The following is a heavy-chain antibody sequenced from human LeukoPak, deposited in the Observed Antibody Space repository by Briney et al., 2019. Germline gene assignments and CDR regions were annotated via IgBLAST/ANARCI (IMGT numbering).Heavy chain of an antibody. Sequence: ASVKVSCKASGYTFTSYGISWVRQAPGQGLEWMGWISAYNGNTNYAQKLQGRVTMTTDTSTSTAYMELRSLRSDDTAVYYCARFYCGGGDCRSTYHFDYWGQGTLVTVSS. CDR3: ARFYCGGGDCRSTYHFDY. CDR2: ISAYNGNT. CDR1: GYTFTSYG. J-gene: IGHJ4*02. D-gene: IGHD2-21*01. V-gene: IGHV1-18*01.